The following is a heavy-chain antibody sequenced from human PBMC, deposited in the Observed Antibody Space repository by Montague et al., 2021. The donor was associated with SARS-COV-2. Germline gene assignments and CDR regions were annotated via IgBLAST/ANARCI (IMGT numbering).Heavy chain of an antibody. CDR2: ISSSGTTV. CDR1: GLTFSLHE. J-gene: IGHJ4*02. D-gene: IGHD3-10*01. Sequence: SLRLSCAASGLTFSLHEMSWVRQAPGKGLEWISYISSSGTTVYYGDSVKGRFTIFRDNAQNSVFLEMSSLSAGDTAVYYCARAPSYLIRGVTNYWGQGALVTVSS. CDR3: ARAPSYLIRGVTNY. V-gene: IGHV3-48*03.